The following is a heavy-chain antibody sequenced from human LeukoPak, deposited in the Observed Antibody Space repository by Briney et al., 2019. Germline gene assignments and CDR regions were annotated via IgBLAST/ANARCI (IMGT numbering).Heavy chain of an antibody. D-gene: IGHD1-20*01. CDR2: INTDTGNP. V-gene: IGHV7-4-1*02. CDR3: ARAGLTGSKVAFDV. Sequence: ASVKVSCKASGYTFTSYAMNWVRQAPGQGLEWMGWINTDTGNPTYAQGFTGYYVFSLDTSVSTAYLQIISLKAEDTAVYYCARAGLTGSKVAFDVWGQGTMVTVSS. CDR1: GYTFTSYA. J-gene: IGHJ3*01.